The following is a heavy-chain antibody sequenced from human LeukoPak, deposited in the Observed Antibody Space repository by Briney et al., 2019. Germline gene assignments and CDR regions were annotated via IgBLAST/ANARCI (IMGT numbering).Heavy chain of an antibody. J-gene: IGHJ4*02. D-gene: IGHD1-26*01. CDR1: GYTFTGYY. V-gene: IGHV1-2*06. CDR3: ARGGVGLRGWELLHSNDY. CDR2: INPNSGGT. Sequence: ASVKVSCKASGYTFTGYYMHWVRQAPGQGLEWMGRINPNSGGTNYAQKFQGRVTMTRDTSISTAYMELSRLRSDDTALYYCARGGVGLRGWELLHSNDYWGQGTLVTVSS.